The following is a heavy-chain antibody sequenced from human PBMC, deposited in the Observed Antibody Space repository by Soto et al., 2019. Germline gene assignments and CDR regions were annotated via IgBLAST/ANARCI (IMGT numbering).Heavy chain of an antibody. CDR1: GGSISSYY. CDR2: LDYSGTT. V-gene: IGHV4-59*01. CDR3: ARDSFPPYSSSSKGFDY. J-gene: IGHJ4*02. D-gene: IGHD6-6*01. Sequence: TSETLSLTCTVSGGSISSYYWTWIRQSPGKGLEWIASLDYSGTTNYNPSLKSRITTSVDPSKKQFSLKMRSVTAADTAVYYCARDSFPPYSSSSKGFDYWGQGSLVTVSS.